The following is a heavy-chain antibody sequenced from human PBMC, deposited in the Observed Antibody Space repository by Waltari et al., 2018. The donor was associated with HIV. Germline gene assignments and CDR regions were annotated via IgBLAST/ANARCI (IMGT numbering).Heavy chain of an antibody. D-gene: IGHD6-6*01. V-gene: IGHV1-46*01. CDR2: INPSGGST. CDR1: GYTFTSYY. Sequence: QVQLVQSGAEVKKPGASVKVSCKASGYTFTSYYMHWVRQAPGQGLEWMGIINPSGGSTSYAQKFQGRVTRTRETSTSTVYMELSSLRSEDTAVYYCAGSIAARQNWFDPWGQGTLVTVSS. CDR3: AGSIAARQNWFDP. J-gene: IGHJ5*02.